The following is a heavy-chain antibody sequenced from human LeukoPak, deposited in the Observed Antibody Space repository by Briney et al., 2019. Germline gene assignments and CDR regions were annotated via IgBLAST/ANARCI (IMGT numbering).Heavy chain of an antibody. CDR3: GRTVGYFDY. Sequence: PSQNLSLNCAISGGRGSNKDAAWNWIRESPSRGLEWLGRTFYRSKWYNDYAVSVKGRIIVSADTSKNQFSLHLNSVTPDDTAVYYCGRTVGYFDYWGQGILVTVSS. V-gene: IGHV6-1*01. J-gene: IGHJ4*02. CDR2: TFYRSKWYN. D-gene: IGHD2-15*01. CDR1: GGRGSNKDAA.